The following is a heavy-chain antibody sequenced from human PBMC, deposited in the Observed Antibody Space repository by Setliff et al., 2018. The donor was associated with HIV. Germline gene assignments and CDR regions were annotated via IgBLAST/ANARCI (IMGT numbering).Heavy chain of an antibody. CDR3: ARGIYTGYDHFDY. Sequence: GGSLRLSCAASGFTFNNAWMSWVRQAPGKGLEWVGRIKRKVDGGTRDYAAPVKGRFSISRDDSKNTVYLQMNSLKTEDTAVYYCARGIYTGYDHFDYWGQGTLVTVSS. CDR1: GFTFNNAW. V-gene: IGHV3-15*01. J-gene: IGHJ4*02. D-gene: IGHD5-12*01. CDR2: IKRKVDGGTR.